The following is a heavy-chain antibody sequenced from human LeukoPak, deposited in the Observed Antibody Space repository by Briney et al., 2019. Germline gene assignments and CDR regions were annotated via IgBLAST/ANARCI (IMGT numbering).Heavy chain of an antibody. J-gene: IGHJ4*02. D-gene: IGHD2/OR15-2a*01. CDR2: INPNSGGT. V-gene: IGHV1-2*06. CDR3: ARGPVFLDYGDS. CDR1: GYTFTGYY. Sequence: EASVEVSCKASGYTFTGYYMHWVRQAPGQGLEWMGRINPNSGGTNYAQEFQGRVTMTRDTSISTAYMELSRLRSDDTAVYYCARGPVFLDYGDSWGQGTLVTVSS.